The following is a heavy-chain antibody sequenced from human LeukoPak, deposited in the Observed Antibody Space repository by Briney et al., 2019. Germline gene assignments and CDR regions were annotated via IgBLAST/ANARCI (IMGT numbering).Heavy chain of an antibody. J-gene: IGHJ4*02. CDR2: ISAYNGDT. CDR3: GRVDMATTKDY. Sequence: ASVKVSCKAFGYTFTNFGITWVRQAPGQGLEWMGWISAYNGDTKYGQNFQGRVTMTTGTSTSTAYMDLRSLSSDDTAVYYCGRVDMATTKDYWGQGTLVTVSS. CDR1: GYTFTNFG. D-gene: IGHD5-24*01. V-gene: IGHV1-18*01.